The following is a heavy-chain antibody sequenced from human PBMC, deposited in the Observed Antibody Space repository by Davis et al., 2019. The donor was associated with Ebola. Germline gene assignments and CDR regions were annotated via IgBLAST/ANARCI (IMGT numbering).Heavy chain of an antibody. CDR3: ARQERPFYYYYGMDV. J-gene: IGHJ6*02. CDR2: IHPGDSET. CDR1: GYTFTSYR. V-gene: IGHV5-51*01. Sequence: GESLKISCKGSGYTFTSYRIGWVRQMPGKGLEWMGIIHPGDSETRYSPSFQGQVTISADKSISTAYLQWSSLKASDTAMYYCARQERPFYYYYGMDVWGLGTTVTVSS. D-gene: IGHD6-25*01.